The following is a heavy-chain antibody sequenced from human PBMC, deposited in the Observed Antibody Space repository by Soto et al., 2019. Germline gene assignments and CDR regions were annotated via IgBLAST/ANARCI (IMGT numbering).Heavy chain of an antibody. CDR2: IYYSGST. Sequence: KPSETLSLTCAVSGYSISSSNWWGWIRQPPGKGLEWIGYIYYSGSTYYNPSLKSRVTMSVDTSKNQFSLKLSSVTAVDTAVYYCARTPAVAGTDSGTYYFDYWGQGTLVTVS. CDR3: ARTPAVAGTDSGTYYFDY. CDR1: GYSISSSNW. J-gene: IGHJ4*02. V-gene: IGHV4-28*01. D-gene: IGHD6-19*01.